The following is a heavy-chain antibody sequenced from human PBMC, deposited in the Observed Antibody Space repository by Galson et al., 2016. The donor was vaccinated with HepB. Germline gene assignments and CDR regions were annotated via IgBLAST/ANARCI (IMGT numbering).Heavy chain of an antibody. V-gene: IGHV3-30*18. D-gene: IGHD5-12*01. CDR1: GFTFSSYG. J-gene: IGHJ4*02. CDR2: ISYGGSNK. Sequence: SLRLSCAASGFTFSSYGMHWVRQAPGKGLEWAAVISYGGSNKYYADSVKGRFTISRDNSKNTLYLQMNSLRAEDTAVYYCAKDSGYDGGAFEYWGQGTLVTVSS. CDR3: AKDSGYDGGAFEY.